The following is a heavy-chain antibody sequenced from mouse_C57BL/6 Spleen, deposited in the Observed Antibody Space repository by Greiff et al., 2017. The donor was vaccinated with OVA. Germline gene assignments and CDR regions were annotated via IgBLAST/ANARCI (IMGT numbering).Heavy chain of an antibody. V-gene: IGHV2-2*01. J-gene: IGHJ2*01. D-gene: IGHD2-4*01. CDR2: IWSGGST. CDR3: ARNFVYDSYYFDY. CDR1: GFSLTSYG. Sequence: VKVVESGPGLVQPSQSLSITCTVSGFSLTSYGVHWVRQSPGKGLEWLGVIWSGGSTDYNAAFISRLSISKDNSKSQVFFKMNSLQADDTAIYYCARNFVYDSYYFDYWGQGTTLTVSS.